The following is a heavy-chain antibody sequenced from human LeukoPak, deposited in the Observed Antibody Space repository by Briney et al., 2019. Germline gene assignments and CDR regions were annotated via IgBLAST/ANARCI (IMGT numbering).Heavy chain of an antibody. CDR1: GFTFSSDG. D-gene: IGHD3-10*01. V-gene: IGHV3-30*02. Sequence: SGGSLRLSCAASGFTFSSDGMHWVRQAPGKGLEWVAFIRYDGSNKYYADSVKGRFTISRDNSKNTLYLQMNSLRAEDTAVYYCAKLEDYYGSGSPEPYYFDYWGQGTLVTVSS. CDR2: IRYDGSNK. CDR3: AKLEDYYGSGSPEPYYFDY. J-gene: IGHJ4*02.